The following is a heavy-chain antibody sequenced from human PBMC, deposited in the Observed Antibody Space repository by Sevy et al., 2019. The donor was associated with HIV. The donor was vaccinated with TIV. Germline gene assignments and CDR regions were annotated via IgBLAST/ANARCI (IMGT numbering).Heavy chain of an antibody. CDR3: ATDQGYCSSTSCRDY. Sequence: ASVKVSCKVSGYTLTELSMHWVRQAPGKGLEWMGGFDPEDGETIYAQKFQGRVTMTEDTSTDTAYMELSSLRSEDTAVYYCATDQGYCSSTSCRDYWGQGTLVTVSS. CDR1: GYTLTELS. V-gene: IGHV1-24*01. D-gene: IGHD2-2*01. J-gene: IGHJ4*02. CDR2: FDPEDGET.